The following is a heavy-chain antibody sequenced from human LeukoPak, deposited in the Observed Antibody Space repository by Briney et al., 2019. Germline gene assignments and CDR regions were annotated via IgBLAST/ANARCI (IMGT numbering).Heavy chain of an antibody. CDR1: GYTSTGYY. J-gene: IGHJ5*02. V-gene: IGHV1-2*02. CDR2: INPNSGGT. Sequence: ASVKVSCKASGYTSTGYYMHWVRQAPGQGLEWMGWINPNSGGTNYAQKFQGRVTMTRDTSISTAYMELSRLRSDDTAVYYCARDSSSWYSSRGRGDWFDPWGQGTLVTVSS. D-gene: IGHD6-13*01. CDR3: ARDSSSWYSSRGRGDWFDP.